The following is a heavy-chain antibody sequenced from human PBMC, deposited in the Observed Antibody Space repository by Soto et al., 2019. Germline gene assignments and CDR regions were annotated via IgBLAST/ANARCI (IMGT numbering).Heavy chain of an antibody. CDR1: GGTFSSYA. CDR3: ARDRSRSSSGSSLRY. D-gene: IGHD3-10*01. Sequence: SVKVSCKASGGTFSSYAISWVRQAPGQGLEWMGGIIPIFGTANYAQKFQGRVTITADESTSTAYMELSSLRSEDTAVYYCARDRSRSSSGSSLRYWGQGTLVTVSS. J-gene: IGHJ4*02. CDR2: IIPIFGTA. V-gene: IGHV1-69*01.